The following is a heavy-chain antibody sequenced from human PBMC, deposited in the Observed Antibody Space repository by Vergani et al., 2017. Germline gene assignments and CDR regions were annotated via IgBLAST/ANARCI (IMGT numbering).Heavy chain of an antibody. CDR3: ARDQPCVVVPAAISYYYYGMDV. CDR1: GYTLTELS. Sequence: QVQLVQSGAEVKKPGASVKVSCKVSGYTLTELSMHWVRQAPGKGLEWMGGFDPEDGETIYAQKFQGRVTMTEDTSTDTAYMELRSLRSEDTAVYYCARDQPCVVVPAAISYYYYGMDVWGQGTTVTVSS. V-gene: IGHV1-24*01. J-gene: IGHJ6*02. CDR2: FDPEDGET. D-gene: IGHD2-2*01.